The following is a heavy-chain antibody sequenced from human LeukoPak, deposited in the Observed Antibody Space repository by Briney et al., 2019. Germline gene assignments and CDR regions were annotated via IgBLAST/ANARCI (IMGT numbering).Heavy chain of an antibody. V-gene: IGHV1-46*03. J-gene: IGHJ4*02. D-gene: IGHD6-13*01. CDR2: INPSGGST. Sequence: GASVKVSCEASGYTFTSYYMHWVRQAPGQGLEWMGIINPSGGSTSYAQKFQGRVTMTRDTSTSTVYMELSSLRSKDTAVYYCAREVAAAGRSVIVVTNYFDYWGQGTLVTVSS. CDR3: AREVAAAGRSVIVVTNYFDY. CDR1: GYTFTSYY.